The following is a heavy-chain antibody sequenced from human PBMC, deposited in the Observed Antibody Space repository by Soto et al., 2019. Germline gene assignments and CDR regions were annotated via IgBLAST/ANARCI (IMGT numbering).Heavy chain of an antibody. V-gene: IGHV5-51*01. J-gene: IGHJ6*02. CDR2: IYPGDSDT. Sequence: GESLKISCKGSGYSFTSYWIGWVRQMPGKGLEWMGIIYPGDSDTRYSPSFQGQVTISADKSISTAYLQWSSLKASDTAMYYCARSYYYGSGSYYSYYYGMDVWGQGTTVTVSS. D-gene: IGHD3-10*01. CDR1: GYSFTSYW. CDR3: ARSYYYGSGSYYSYYYGMDV.